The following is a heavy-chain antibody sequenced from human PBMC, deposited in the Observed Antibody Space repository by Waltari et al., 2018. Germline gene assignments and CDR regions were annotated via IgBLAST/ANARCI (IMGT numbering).Heavy chain of an antibody. Sequence: QVQLQQWGAGLLKPSETLSLTCAVYGGSFSGYYWSWIRQPQGKGLEWIGEINHSGSTNYNPSLKSRVTISVDTSKNQFSLKLSSVTAADTAVYYCARGTPNIVVVPAAIYYYYGMDVWGQGTTVTVSS. CDR2: INHSGST. J-gene: IGHJ6*02. CDR3: ARGTPNIVVVPAAIYYYYGMDV. CDR1: GGSFSGYY. D-gene: IGHD2-2*01. V-gene: IGHV4-34*01.